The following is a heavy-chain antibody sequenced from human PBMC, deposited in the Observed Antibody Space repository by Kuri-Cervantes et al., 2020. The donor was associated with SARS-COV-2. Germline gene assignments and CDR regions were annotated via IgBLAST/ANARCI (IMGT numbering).Heavy chain of an antibody. CDR1: GYTFTSYA. V-gene: IGHV1-3*02. CDR2: SNAGNGNT. D-gene: IGHD3-3*01. CDR3: ARPFWSGYYSPFDY. J-gene: IGHJ4*02. Sequence: ASVKVSCKASGYTFTSYAMHWVRQAPGQRLEWMGWSNAGNGNTKYSQEFQGRVTITTDESTSTAYMELSSLRSEDTAVYYCARPFWSGYYSPFDYWGQGTLVTVSS.